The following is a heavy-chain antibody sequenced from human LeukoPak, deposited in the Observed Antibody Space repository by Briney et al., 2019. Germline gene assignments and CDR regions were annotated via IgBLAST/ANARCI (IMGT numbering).Heavy chain of an antibody. CDR2: ISWNDDK. J-gene: IGHJ4*02. V-gene: IGHV2-5*01. D-gene: IGHD3-3*01. CDR1: GFSLSTSGVG. Sequence: ESGPTLVNPTQTLTLTCTFSGFSLSTSGVGVGWIRQPPGKALEWLALISWNDDKRYSPSLKSRLTITKDTSKNQVVLTMTNMDPVDTATYYCAHASYYDFWSGYYTFHFDYWGQGTLVTVSS. CDR3: AHASYYDFWSGYYTFHFDY.